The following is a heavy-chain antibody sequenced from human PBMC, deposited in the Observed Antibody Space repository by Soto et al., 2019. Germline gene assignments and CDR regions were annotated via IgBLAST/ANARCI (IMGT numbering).Heavy chain of an antibody. Sequence: ASVKVSCKASGYTFTGYYMRWVRQAPGQGLEWMGWINPNSGGTNYAQKFQGRVTMTRDTSISTAYMELSRLRSDDTAVYYCAREAGYSSSWYWFDPWGQGTLVTVSS. CDR2: INPNSGGT. CDR3: AREAGYSSSWYWFDP. V-gene: IGHV1-2*02. D-gene: IGHD6-13*01. CDR1: GYTFTGYY. J-gene: IGHJ5*02.